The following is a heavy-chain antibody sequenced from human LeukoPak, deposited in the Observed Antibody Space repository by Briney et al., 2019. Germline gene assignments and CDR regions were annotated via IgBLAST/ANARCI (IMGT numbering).Heavy chain of an antibody. V-gene: IGHV1-3*01. J-gene: IGHJ3*02. CDR3: ARAQTTMVRGGRAFDI. Sequence: ASVKVSCKASGYTFTSYAMHWVRQAPGQRLEWMGWINAGNSNTKYSQKLQGRVTITRDTSASTAYMELSSLRSEDTAVYYCARAQTTMVRGGRAFDIWGQGTMVTVSS. CDR1: GYTFTSYA. D-gene: IGHD3-10*01. CDR2: INAGNSNT.